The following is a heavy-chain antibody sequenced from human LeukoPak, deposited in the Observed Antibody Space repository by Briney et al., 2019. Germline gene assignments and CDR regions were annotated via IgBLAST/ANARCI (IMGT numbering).Heavy chain of an antibody. V-gene: IGHV1-18*01. D-gene: IGHD1-1*01. Sequence: ASVKVSCKASGYTFTNYAVHWVRQAPGERLEWMGWISAYNGNTNYAQKLQGRVTMTTDTSTSTAYMELRSLRSDDTAVYYCARAGGSLEIRNQDDAFDIWGQGTMVTVSS. CDR3: ARAGGSLEIRNQDDAFDI. J-gene: IGHJ3*02. CDR2: ISAYNGNT. CDR1: GYTFTNYA.